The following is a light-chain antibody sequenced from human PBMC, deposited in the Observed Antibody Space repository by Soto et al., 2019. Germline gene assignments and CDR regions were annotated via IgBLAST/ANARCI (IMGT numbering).Light chain of an antibody. Sequence: QSVLTQPPSASGTPGQRVTISCSGSSSNIGSNTVNWYQQLPGTAPKLLIYNNNQRPSGGPDRFSGSKSGTSASLAISGRQAEDEADYYCAAWDDSLNGLVFGTGTKLTVL. V-gene: IGLV1-44*01. CDR3: AAWDDSLNGLV. J-gene: IGLJ1*01. CDR1: SSNIGSNT. CDR2: NNN.